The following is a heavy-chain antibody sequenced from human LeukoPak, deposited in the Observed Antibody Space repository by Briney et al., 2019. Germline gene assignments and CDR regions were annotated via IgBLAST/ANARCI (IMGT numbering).Heavy chain of an antibody. D-gene: IGHD3-9*01. CDR3: ARHKSFDYLSPIDS. CDR2: IYYTGST. CDR1: GGSGSRSRYY. Sequence: SETLSLSCSVDGGSGSRSRYYWGWIRRPPAKRLEGIGSIYYTGSTYYKPSLKSRVTISVDASKNQISLKLSSVTAADTAVYFCARHKSFDYLSPIDSWGQGTLVTVSS. J-gene: IGHJ4*02. V-gene: IGHV4-39*01.